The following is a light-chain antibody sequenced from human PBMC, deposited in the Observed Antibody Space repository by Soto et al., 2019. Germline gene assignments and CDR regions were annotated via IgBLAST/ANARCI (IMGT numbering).Light chain of an antibody. CDR2: GGS. Sequence: VMTQSPATLSVSPGERATLSCRASQSVSSNLAFYQQKPGQAPRLLIYGGSSRATGIPVRFSGSGSETDFTLTITRLEPEDFAVYYCQQYGSSPITFGQGTRLEIK. V-gene: IGKV3-20*01. CDR3: QQYGSSPIT. J-gene: IGKJ5*01. CDR1: QSVSSN.